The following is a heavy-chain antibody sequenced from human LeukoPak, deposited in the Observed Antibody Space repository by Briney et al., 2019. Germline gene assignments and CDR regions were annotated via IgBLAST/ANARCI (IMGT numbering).Heavy chain of an antibody. J-gene: IGHJ4*02. Sequence: SETLSLTCTVSGGSISSGYYWGWIRQPPGKGLEWIGSIYHSGSTYYNPSLKSRVTISVDTSKNQFSLKLSSVTAADTAVYYCATGTGYSSGPIDYWGQGTLVTVSS. V-gene: IGHV4-38-2*02. CDR2: IYHSGST. CDR1: GGSISSGYY. CDR3: ATGTGYSSGPIDY. D-gene: IGHD6-19*01.